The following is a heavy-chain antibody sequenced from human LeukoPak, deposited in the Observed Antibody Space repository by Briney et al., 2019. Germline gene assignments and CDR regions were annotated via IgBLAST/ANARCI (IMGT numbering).Heavy chain of an antibody. Sequence: GGSLRLSCAASGSTFSTYAMSWVRQAPGKGLEWVSAISSGSRVNAFYSDSVRGRFTISRDNSKNTLYLQMNSLRAEDTAVYYCARDYADYVGYFFFDYWGQGTLVTVSS. V-gene: IGHV3-23*01. CDR2: ISSGSRVNA. J-gene: IGHJ4*02. CDR3: ARDYADYVGYFFFDY. CDR1: GSTFSTYA. D-gene: IGHD4-17*01.